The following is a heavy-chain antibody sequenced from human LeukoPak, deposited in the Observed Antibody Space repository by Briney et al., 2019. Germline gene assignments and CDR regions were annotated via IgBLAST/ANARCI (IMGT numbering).Heavy chain of an antibody. CDR2: ISAYNGNT. Sequence: SSVNVSCKASGYTFTSYGISWVRQAPGQGLEWMGWISAYNGNTNYAQKLQGRVTMTTDTSTTTAYMELRSLRSDDTAVYYCARDRGNWKSGNLPFDYWGQGTLVTVSS. J-gene: IGHJ4*02. V-gene: IGHV1-18*01. CDR3: ARDRGNWKSGNLPFDY. CDR1: GYTFTSYG. D-gene: IGHD1-20*01.